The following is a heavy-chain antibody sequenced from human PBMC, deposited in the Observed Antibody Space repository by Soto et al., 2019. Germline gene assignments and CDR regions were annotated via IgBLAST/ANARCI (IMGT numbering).Heavy chain of an antibody. CDR2: IIPIFGTA. V-gene: IGHV1-69*13. Sequence: XSVKVSCKASGGTFSSYAISWVRQAPGQGLEWMGGIIPIFGTANYAQKFQGRVTITADESTSTAYMELSSLRSEDTAVYYCARANIAAFMPSSYYSGMDVWGQGTTVTVSS. CDR3: ARANIAAFMPSSYYSGMDV. D-gene: IGHD6-13*01. CDR1: GGTFSSYA. J-gene: IGHJ6*02.